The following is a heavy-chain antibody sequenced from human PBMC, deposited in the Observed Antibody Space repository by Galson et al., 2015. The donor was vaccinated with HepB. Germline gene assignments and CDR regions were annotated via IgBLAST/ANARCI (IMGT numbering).Heavy chain of an antibody. CDR2: ISSDGNNK. CDR3: AKDLTTSLVADYVLCDY. J-gene: IGHJ4*02. CDR1: GFFFSSYG. Sequence: SLRLSCAASGFFFSSYGMHWVRQAPGKGLEWVAVISSDGNNKYYTDSVKGRFTISRDNSKNTLYLQVNSLRPEDTAVYYCAKDLTTSLVADYVLCDYWGQGTLVTVSS. V-gene: IGHV3-30*18. D-gene: IGHD3-16*01.